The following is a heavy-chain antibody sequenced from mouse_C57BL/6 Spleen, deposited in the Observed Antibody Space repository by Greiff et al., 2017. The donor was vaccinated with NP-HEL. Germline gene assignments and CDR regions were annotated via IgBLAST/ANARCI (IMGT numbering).Heavy chain of an antibody. D-gene: IGHD2-12*01. CDR2: IDPENGDT. J-gene: IGHJ3*01. CDR3: TSYYSSWFAY. Sequence: EVHLVESGAELVRPGASVKLSCTASGFNIKDDYMHWVKQRPEQGLEWIGWIDPENGDTEYASKFQGKATITADTSSNTAYLQLSSLTSEDTAVYYCTSYYSSWFAYWGQGTLVTVSA. CDR1: GFNIKDDY. V-gene: IGHV14-4*01.